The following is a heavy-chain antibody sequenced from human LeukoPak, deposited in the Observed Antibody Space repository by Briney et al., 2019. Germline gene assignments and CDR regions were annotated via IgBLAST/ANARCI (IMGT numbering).Heavy chain of an antibody. CDR3: ASGFCSSTSCYGLDY. D-gene: IGHD2-2*01. CDR1: GYTFTSYD. Sequence: ASVKVSCKASGYTFTSYDINWVRQATGQGLEWMGWINPNSGGTNYAQKFQGRVTMTRDTSISTAYMELSRLRSDDTAVYYCASGFCSSTSCYGLDYWGQGTLVTVSS. J-gene: IGHJ4*02. CDR2: INPNSGGT. V-gene: IGHV1-2*02.